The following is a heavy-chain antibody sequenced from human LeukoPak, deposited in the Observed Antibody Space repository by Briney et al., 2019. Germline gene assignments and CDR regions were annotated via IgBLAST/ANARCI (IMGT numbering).Heavy chain of an antibody. CDR1: GGSISSSSYY. J-gene: IGHJ3*02. CDR2: INYSGST. D-gene: IGHD3-22*01. V-gene: IGHV4-39*01. CDR3: RTYDSSGYYPFDI. Sequence: PSETLSLTCTVSGGSISSSSYYWGWIRQPPGTGLEWIGSINYSGSTYSNPSFKRRVIMSVDTSKNQFSLRLSSVTAADTAVYYCRTYDSSGYYPFDIWGQGTMVTVSS.